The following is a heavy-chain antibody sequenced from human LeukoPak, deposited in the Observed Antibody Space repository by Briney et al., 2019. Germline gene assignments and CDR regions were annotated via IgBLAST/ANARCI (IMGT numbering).Heavy chain of an antibody. CDR1: GGSISSSDYY. CDR2: IYFTGST. D-gene: IGHD1-14*01. Sequence: SETLSLTCTVSGGSISSSDYYWTWVRQPPGKGLEWIAYIYFTGSTYYNPSLRSRLIISIDTSENQLSLKLSSVTAADTAIYYCARGGTVGNWLDSWGQGALVTVSS. V-gene: IGHV4-30-4*08. J-gene: IGHJ5*01. CDR3: ARGGTVGNWLDS.